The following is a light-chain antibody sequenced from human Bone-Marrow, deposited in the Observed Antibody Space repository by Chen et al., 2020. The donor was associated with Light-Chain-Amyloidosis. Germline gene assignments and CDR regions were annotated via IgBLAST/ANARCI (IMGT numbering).Light chain of an antibody. Sequence: EIVLTQSPGTLSLSPGEGANLSCRASQTISSNYLTWYQQKFGQAPRLLIYGSSSRATGIPDRFTGSGSGTDFTLTINRLEPEDLAMYYCQQYGTSPLTFGRGTKVEIK. J-gene: IGKJ4*01. CDR1: QTISSNY. CDR3: QQYGTSPLT. CDR2: GSS. V-gene: IGKV3-20*01.